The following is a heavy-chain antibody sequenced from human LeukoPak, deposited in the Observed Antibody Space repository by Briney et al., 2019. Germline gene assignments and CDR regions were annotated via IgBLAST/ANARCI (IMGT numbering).Heavy chain of an antibody. CDR3: ARDKAAASY. D-gene: IGHD6-13*01. CDR2: IKQDGSEK. J-gene: IGHJ4*02. Sequence: GGSLRLSCAVSGFTFSDAWMSWVRQAPGKGLEWVANIKQDGSEKYYVDSVKGRFTISRDNAKNSLYLQMNSLRAEDTAVYYCARDKAAASYWGQGTLVTVSS. V-gene: IGHV3-7*04. CDR1: GFTFSDAW.